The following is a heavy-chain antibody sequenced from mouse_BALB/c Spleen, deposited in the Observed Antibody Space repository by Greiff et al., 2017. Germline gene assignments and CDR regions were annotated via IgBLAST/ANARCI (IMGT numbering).Heavy chain of an antibody. D-gene: IGHD4-1*01. CDR1: GYTFTDYA. CDR3: ARGTNWGFAY. Sequence: VQLVESGAELVRPGVSVKISCKGSGYTFTDYAMHWVKESHAKSLEWIGVISTYYGDASYNQKFKGKATMTVDKSSSTAYMELARLTSEDSAIYYCARGTNWGFAYWGQGTLVTVSA. J-gene: IGHJ3*01. CDR2: ISTYYGDA. V-gene: IGHV1S137*01.